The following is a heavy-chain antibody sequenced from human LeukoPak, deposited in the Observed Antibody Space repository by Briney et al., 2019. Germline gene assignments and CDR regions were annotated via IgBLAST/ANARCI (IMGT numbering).Heavy chain of an antibody. CDR2: TYYRSKWNN. CDR1: GDSVSSNTGA. Sequence: SQTLPLTCGLSGDSVSSNTGAWNWIRQSPSRGLEWLGKTYYRSKWNNDYAVSVKDRITINPDTSKDQFSLQLNSVTPEDTAVYYCAREVFEYGRFYFDYWGQGTPVTVSS. J-gene: IGHJ4*02. CDR3: AREVFEYGRFYFDY. V-gene: IGHV6-1*01. D-gene: IGHD2/OR15-2a*01.